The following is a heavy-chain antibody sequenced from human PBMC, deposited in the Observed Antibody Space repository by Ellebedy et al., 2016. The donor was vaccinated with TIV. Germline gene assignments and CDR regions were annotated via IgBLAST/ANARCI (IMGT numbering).Heavy chain of an antibody. CDR1: GFTFSSYA. Sequence: PGGSLRLSCAASGFTFSSYAMSWVRQAPGKGLEWVSTIRNTGSRTYYADSVEGRFIISRDNSKKTLYLQMNSLRAEDTAVYYCAKGRGGGSDSSAPRYYFDYWGLGTLVTVSS. D-gene: IGHD3-22*01. CDR3: AKGRGGGSDSSAPRYYFDY. V-gene: IGHV3-23*01. J-gene: IGHJ4*02. CDR2: IRNTGSRT.